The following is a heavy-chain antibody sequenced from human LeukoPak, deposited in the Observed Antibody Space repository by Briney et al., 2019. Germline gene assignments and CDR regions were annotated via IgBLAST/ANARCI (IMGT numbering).Heavy chain of an antibody. D-gene: IGHD3-10*01. CDR1: GGSISSYY. CDR2: IYYSGST. CDR3: ARQDGGSGSYYSPNFDY. J-gene: IGHJ4*02. V-gene: IGHV4-59*08. Sequence: PSETLSLTCTVSGGSISSYYWSWIRQPPGKGLEWIGYIYYSGSTNYNPSLKSRVTISVDTSKNQFSLKLSSVTAADTAVYYCARQDGGSGSYYSPNFDYWGQGTLVTVSS.